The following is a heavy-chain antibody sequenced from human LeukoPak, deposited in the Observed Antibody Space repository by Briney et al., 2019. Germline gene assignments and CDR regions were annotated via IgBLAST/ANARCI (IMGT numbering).Heavy chain of an antibody. CDR2: LRGDGST. CDR3: AKASWVSNGDAVL. CDR1: GFTFSSFA. V-gene: IGHV3-23*01. Sequence: GGSLRLSCAASGFTFSSFAMSWVRQAPARGLEWVSSLRGDGSTFYADSVKGRFTLSRDESRNTVYFQLNSLRVEDTAVYYCAKASWVSNGDAVLWGQGTLVTVFS. D-gene: IGHD1-1*01. J-gene: IGHJ4*02.